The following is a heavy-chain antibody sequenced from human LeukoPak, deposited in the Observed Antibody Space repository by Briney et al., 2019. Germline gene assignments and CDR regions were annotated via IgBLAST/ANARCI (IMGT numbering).Heavy chain of an antibody. V-gene: IGHV1-69*04. Sequence: ASVKVSCKASGGTFSRYAINWVRQAPGQGLEWMGRIIPILDIRNYAQKFQGRVTITANRSTSTAYMQLSSLKSEDTAVYYCAMSRQFGGEFDPWGQGTLVTVSS. CDR1: GGTFSRYA. CDR3: AMSRQFGGEFDP. D-gene: IGHD3-10*01. J-gene: IGHJ5*02. CDR2: IIPILDIR.